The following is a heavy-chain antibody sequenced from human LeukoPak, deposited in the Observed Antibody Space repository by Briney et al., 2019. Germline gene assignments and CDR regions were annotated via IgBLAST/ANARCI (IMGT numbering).Heavy chain of an antibody. J-gene: IGHJ4*02. CDR1: GDTFTGYY. CDR2: INPNSGGT. CDR3: ARIEALAGYCSSTSCYPFDY. Sequence: ASVKVSCKASGDTFTGYYMHWVRQAPGQGLEWMGWINPNSGGTNYAQKFQGRVTMTRDTSISTAYMELSRLRSDDTAVYYCARIEALAGYCSSTSCYPFDYWGQGTLVTVSS. V-gene: IGHV1-2*02. D-gene: IGHD2-2*01.